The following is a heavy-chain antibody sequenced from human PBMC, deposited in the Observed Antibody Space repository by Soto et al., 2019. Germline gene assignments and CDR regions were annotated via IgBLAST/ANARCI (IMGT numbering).Heavy chain of an antibody. Sequence: GGSLRLSCAASGFTFSHYSMNWVRQAPGKGLEWVSSISSSSTYIYYADSVKGRFTISRDNAKNSLYLQMNSLRAEDTAVYYCARGGGLNSGCYDVYYFDSWGQGTMVTVSS. V-gene: IGHV3-21*01. J-gene: IGHJ4*02. CDR3: ARGGGLNSGCYDVYYFDS. CDR1: GFTFSHYS. D-gene: IGHD6-19*01. CDR2: ISSSSTYI.